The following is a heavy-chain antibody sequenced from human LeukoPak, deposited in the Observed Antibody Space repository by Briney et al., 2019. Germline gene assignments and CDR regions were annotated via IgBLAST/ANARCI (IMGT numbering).Heavy chain of an antibody. J-gene: IGHJ5*02. CDR2: ISSSSNYI. CDR3: ARDPSSGWYLKGWFDP. V-gene: IGHV3-21*01. CDR1: GFTFSSYS. Sequence: GGSLRLSCATSGFTFSSYSMNWVRQAPGKGLEWVSSISSSSNYIYYADSVKGRFTISRDNAKNSLYLQMNSLRAEDTAVYYCARDPSSGWYLKGWFDPWGQGTLVTVSS. D-gene: IGHD6-19*01.